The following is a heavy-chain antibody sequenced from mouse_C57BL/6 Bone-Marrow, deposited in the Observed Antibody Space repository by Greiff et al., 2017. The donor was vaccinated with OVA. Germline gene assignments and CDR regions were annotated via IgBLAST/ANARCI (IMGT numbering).Heavy chain of an antibody. CDR1: GYTFTSYW. CDR3: ARGNWAWFAY. D-gene: IGHD4-1*01. CDR2: IDPSDSET. J-gene: IGHJ3*01. Sequence: QVQLQQPGAELVRPGSSVKLSCKASGYTFTSYWMHWVKQRPIQGLEWIGNIDPSDSETHYNQHFKDKATLTVDKSSRTAYMQLSSLTSEDSAVDYWARGNWAWFAYWGQGTLVTVSA. V-gene: IGHV1-52*01.